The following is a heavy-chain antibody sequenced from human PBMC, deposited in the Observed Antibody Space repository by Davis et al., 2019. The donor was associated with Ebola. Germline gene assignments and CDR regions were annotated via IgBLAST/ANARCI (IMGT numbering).Heavy chain of an antibody. CDR2: ISGSGGST. CDR3: AKNAYYYDSSGFDI. CDR1: GFTFSSYA. D-gene: IGHD3-22*01. J-gene: IGHJ3*02. Sequence: GESLKISCAASGFTFSSYAMSWVRQAPGKGLEWVSAISGSGGSTYYADSVKGRFTISRDNSKNTLYLQMNSLRAEDTAVYYCAKNAYYYDSSGFDIWGQGTMVTVSS. V-gene: IGHV3-23*01.